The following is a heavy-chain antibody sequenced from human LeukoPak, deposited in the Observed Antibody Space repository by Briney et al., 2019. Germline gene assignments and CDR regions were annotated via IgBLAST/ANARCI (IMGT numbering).Heavy chain of an antibody. CDR3: ANPKTAYGDYPNSFDY. Sequence: GGSLRLSCAASGFTFSIYGMHWVRQAPGKGLEWVAVISYEGSNEYYADSVKGRFTISRDNSKNTLYLQMNSLRAEDTAVYYCANPKTAYGDYPNSFDYWGQGTLVTVSS. J-gene: IGHJ4*02. V-gene: IGHV3-30*18. CDR2: ISYEGSNE. D-gene: IGHD4-17*01. CDR1: GFTFSIYG.